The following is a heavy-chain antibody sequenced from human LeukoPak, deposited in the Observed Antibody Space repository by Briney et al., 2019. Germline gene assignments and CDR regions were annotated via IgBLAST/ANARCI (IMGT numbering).Heavy chain of an antibody. CDR1: GFTFSSYW. J-gene: IGHJ3*02. Sequence: GGSLRLSCAASGFTFSSYWMHWVRQAPGKGLVWVSRINSDGSSTSYADSVKGRFTISRDNAKNTLYLQMNSLRAEDTAVYYCARIISAIFDDAFDIWGQGTMVTVSS. CDR3: ARIISAIFDDAFDI. CDR2: INSDGSST. V-gene: IGHV3-74*01. D-gene: IGHD3-3*01.